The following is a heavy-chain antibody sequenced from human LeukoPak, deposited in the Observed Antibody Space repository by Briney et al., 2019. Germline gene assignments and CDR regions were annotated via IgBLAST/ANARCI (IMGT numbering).Heavy chain of an antibody. CDR2: IYYSGST. CDR1: GGSISSYY. V-gene: IGHV4-59*01. CDR3: ARPLYGGNPWYAFDI. D-gene: IGHD4-23*01. J-gene: IGHJ3*02. Sequence: PSETLSLTCTVSGGSISSYYWSWIRQPPGKGLEWIGYIYYSGSTNYNPSLKSRVTISVDTSKNQFSLKLSSVTAADTAVHYCARPLYGGNPWYAFDIWGQGTMVTVSS.